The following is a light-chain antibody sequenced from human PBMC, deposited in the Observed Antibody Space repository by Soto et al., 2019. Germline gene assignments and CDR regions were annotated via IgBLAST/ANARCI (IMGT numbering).Light chain of an antibody. V-gene: IGKV3-15*01. CDR3: QQYFNWPLT. Sequence: EIVLTQSPATLSLSPGERATLSCRASQSVSSYLAWYQQKPGQAPRPLIYDASTRATGIPARFSGSGSGTKFTLTISSLQSEDFAVYYCQQYFNWPLTFGGGTKVDIK. J-gene: IGKJ4*01. CDR1: QSVSSY. CDR2: DAS.